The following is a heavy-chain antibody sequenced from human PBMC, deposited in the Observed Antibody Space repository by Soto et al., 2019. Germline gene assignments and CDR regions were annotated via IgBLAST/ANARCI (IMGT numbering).Heavy chain of an antibody. CDR3: ARDVAGVMSRYYFDY. D-gene: IGHD2-21*01. CDR2: ISYDGSNK. CDR1: GFTFSSYA. V-gene: IGHV3-30-3*01. Sequence: QVQLVESGGGVVQPGRSLRLSCAASGFTFSSYAMHWVRQAPGKGLEWVAVISYDGSNKYYADSVKGRFTISRDNSKNQLYLQMNSLRAEDTAVYYCARDVAGVMSRYYFDYWGQGTLVTVSS. J-gene: IGHJ4*02.